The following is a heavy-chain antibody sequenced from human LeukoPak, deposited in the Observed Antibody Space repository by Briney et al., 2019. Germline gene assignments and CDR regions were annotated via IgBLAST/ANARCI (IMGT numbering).Heavy chain of an antibody. V-gene: IGHV1-2*06. Sequence: ASVTVSCKASGYTFTGYDIHWVRQAPGQGLEWMGRINPNSGGTNYAQKFQGRVTMTRDTSIRTAHMELSGLRSDDTAVYYCASRPDYWGQGTLVTVSS. J-gene: IGHJ4*02. CDR3: ASRPDY. CDR2: INPNSGGT. CDR1: GYTFTGYD.